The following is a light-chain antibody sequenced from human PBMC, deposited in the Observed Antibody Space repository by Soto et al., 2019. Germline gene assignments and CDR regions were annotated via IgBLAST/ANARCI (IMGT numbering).Light chain of an antibody. CDR3: QKYNSYST. CDR1: QSISSW. CDR2: KAS. Sequence: DIQMTQSPSTLSASVGDRVTITCRASQSISSWLAWYQQKPGKAPKLLIYKASSLESGVPSRFSGSGSGTEFTLTISSLQPDDFATYYCQKYNSYSTFRQGTKVDIK. V-gene: IGKV1-5*03. J-gene: IGKJ1*01.